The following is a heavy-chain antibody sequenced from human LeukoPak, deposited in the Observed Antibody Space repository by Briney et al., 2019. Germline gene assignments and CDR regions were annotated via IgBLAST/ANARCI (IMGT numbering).Heavy chain of an antibody. Sequence: GESLKISCHGFGYSFINYWIGLVRPVPGEGMELMWVIYPGDSRVRYNPSFQGQVTLSVDNSINTAYLYWVSLRASDTAMYYCACRDLTSTWSLPWGQGTLVTVSS. CDR3: ACRDLTSTWSLP. J-gene: IGHJ1*01. V-gene: IGHV5-51*01. CDR1: GYSFINYW. D-gene: IGHD6-13*01. CDR2: IYPGDSRV.